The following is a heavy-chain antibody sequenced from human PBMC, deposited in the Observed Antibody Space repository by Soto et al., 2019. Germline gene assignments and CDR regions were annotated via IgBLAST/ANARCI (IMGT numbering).Heavy chain of an antibody. CDR2: IFYTGST. Sequence: PSETLSLTCTVSGGPFSRGGYYWSWIRQHPGKGLECIGYIFYTGSTYYNPTLKSRVTMSVDTSKNQFSLKLSSVTAADTAVYYCARDGERDGYPGFDPWGQGTLVTVSS. D-gene: IGHD5-18*01. V-gene: IGHV4-30-4*01. CDR3: ARDGERDGYPGFDP. J-gene: IGHJ5*02. CDR1: GGPFSRGGYY.